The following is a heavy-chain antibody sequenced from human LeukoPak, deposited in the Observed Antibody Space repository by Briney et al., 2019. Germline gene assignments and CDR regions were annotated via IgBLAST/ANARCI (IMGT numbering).Heavy chain of an antibody. J-gene: IGHJ4*02. Sequence: PSETLSLTCTVSDGSISSYYWSWIRQPAGKGLEWIGRIYTSGSTNYNPSLKSRVTMSVDTSKNQFSLKLSSVTAADTAVYYCARGNYYDSSGYYFFFDYWGQGTLVTVSS. D-gene: IGHD3-22*01. CDR1: DGSISSYY. CDR3: ARGNYYDSSGYYFFFDY. CDR2: IYTSGST. V-gene: IGHV4-4*07.